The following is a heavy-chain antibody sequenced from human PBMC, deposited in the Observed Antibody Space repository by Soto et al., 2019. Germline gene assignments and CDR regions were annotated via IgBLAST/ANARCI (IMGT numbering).Heavy chain of an antibody. J-gene: IGHJ4*02. Sequence: GGSLRLSCAAPGFPFGEKAMSWVRQAPEKGLDLVSGISDSGATTYYSASVRGRFTISRDNSKNTLYLQMKSLRAXDSATYYCAKEDTSTGSLDYSDQAPLLTVPS. V-gene: IGHV3-23*01. CDR2: ISDSGATT. CDR3: AKEDTSTGSLDY. D-gene: IGHD6-19*01. CDR1: GFPFGEKA.